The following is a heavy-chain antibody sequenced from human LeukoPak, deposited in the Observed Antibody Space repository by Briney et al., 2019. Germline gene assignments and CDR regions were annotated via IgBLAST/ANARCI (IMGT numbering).Heavy chain of an antibody. J-gene: IGHJ4*02. Sequence: SGGSLRLSCAASGFTFSSYEMNWVRQAPGKGLEWVSYISSSGSTIYYADSVKGRFTISRDNAKNTLYLQMNSLRAEDTAVYYCANLNYYDSSGYYKGLDYWGRGTLVTVSS. CDR1: GFTFSSYE. CDR3: ANLNYYDSSGYYKGLDY. CDR2: ISSSGSTI. D-gene: IGHD3-22*01. V-gene: IGHV3-48*03.